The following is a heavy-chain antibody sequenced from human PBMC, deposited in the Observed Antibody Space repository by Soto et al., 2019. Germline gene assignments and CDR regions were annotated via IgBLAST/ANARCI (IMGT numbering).Heavy chain of an antibody. J-gene: IGHJ4*02. D-gene: IGHD1-26*01. CDR3: ARWGNSGSYVSPFDY. Sequence: ASVKVSCKASGYTFTSYYMHWVRQAPGQGLEWMGIINPSGGSTSYAQKFQGRVTMTRDTSTGTVYMELSSLRSEDTAVYYCARWGNSGSYVSPFDYWGQGTLVTVSS. CDR2: INPSGGST. CDR1: GYTFTSYY. V-gene: IGHV1-46*01.